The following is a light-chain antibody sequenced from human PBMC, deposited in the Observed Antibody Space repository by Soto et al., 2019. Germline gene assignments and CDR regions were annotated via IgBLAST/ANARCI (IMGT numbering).Light chain of an antibody. CDR1: QDIRDR. J-gene: IGKJ4*01. CDR3: QQANTFPLT. V-gene: IGKV1-12*01. Sequence: DIQMTQSPSSVSASVGDRVTITCRASQDIRDRLAWYQQKPGKVPKLLIYEASTLQSGVPSRFSGSGSGTDFTLTISSLQPEDFATYYCQQANTFPLTFGGGTKVEIK. CDR2: EAS.